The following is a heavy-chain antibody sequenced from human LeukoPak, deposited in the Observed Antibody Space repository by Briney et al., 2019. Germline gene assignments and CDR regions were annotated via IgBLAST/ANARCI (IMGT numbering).Heavy chain of an antibody. CDR1: GGTFSSYA. CDR3: VGDSSGHRFFDY. V-gene: IGHV1-69*04. Sequence: ASVTVSCKASGGTFSSYAISWVRQAPGQGLEWMGRIIPILGIANYAQKFQGRVTITADKSTSTAYMELSSLRSEDTAVYYCVGDSSGHRFFDYWGQGTLVTVSS. J-gene: IGHJ4*02. D-gene: IGHD3-22*01. CDR2: IIPILGIA.